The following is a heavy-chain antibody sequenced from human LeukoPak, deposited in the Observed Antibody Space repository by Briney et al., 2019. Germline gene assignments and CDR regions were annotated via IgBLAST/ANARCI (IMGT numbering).Heavy chain of an antibody. CDR1: GFTFSSYE. D-gene: IGHD1-26*01. CDR3: GKSRIGFSGLVDL. CDR2: ISGSSDSI. J-gene: IGHJ5*02. V-gene: IGHV3-48*03. Sequence: QTGGSLRLSCEASGFTFSSYEMNFVRQAPGKGLEWVSYISGSSDSIKYAESVKGRFTNSRDNAKNSLYLHLSSLRAEDTAVYHCGKSRIGFSGLVDLWGQGTLVTVSS.